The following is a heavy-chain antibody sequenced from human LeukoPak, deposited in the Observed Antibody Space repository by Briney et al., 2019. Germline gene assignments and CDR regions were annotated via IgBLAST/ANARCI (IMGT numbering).Heavy chain of an antibody. CDR3: ARGLSGNYYYSYAMVV. J-gene: IGHJ6*02. CDR1: RFTFTSYD. CDR2: LAYDGMNK. D-gene: IGHD6-19*01. Sequence: GMSLTLSCAASRFTFTSYDMHWGGQAQGKGLERVAVLAYDGMNKYYVESVKGRFTISRDNSKNTLYLQMNSLRTDDTAVYYCARGLSGNYYYSYAMVVWGQVATVTVSS. V-gene: IGHV3-30*03.